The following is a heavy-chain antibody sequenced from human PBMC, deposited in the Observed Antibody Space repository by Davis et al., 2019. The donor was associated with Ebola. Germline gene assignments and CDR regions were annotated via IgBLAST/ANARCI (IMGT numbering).Heavy chain of an antibody. V-gene: IGHV3-53*05. CDR1: GFTFSDYY. J-gene: IGHJ4*02. Sequence: PGGSLRLSCAASGFTFSDYYMSWVRQAPGKGLEWVSVIYSGGSTYYADSVKGRFTISRDNSKNSLYLQMNSLRTEDTALYYCAKDIFPEPHVLLWFGESDYWGQGTLVTVSS. D-gene: IGHD3-10*01. CDR3: AKDIFPEPHVLLWFGESDY. CDR2: IYSGGST.